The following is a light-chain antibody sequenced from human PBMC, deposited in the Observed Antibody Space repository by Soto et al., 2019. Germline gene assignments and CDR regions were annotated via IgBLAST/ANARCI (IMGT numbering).Light chain of an antibody. CDR2: EVK. Sequence: QSALTQPASVSGSPGQSITISCTGSSNDVGRYNYVSWYQHHPGRAPKLMIYEVKNRPSGVSNRFSGSRSGITASLTISGLQAEDEADYYCSSYTRNSNLIFGGGTKLTVL. CDR1: SNDVGRYNY. J-gene: IGLJ2*01. CDR3: SSYTRNSNLI. V-gene: IGLV2-14*01.